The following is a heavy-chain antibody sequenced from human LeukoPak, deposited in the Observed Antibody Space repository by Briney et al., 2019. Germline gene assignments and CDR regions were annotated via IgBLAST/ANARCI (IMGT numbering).Heavy chain of an antibody. D-gene: IGHD1-26*01. V-gene: IGHV3-7*01. CDR3: ARKGSGNYYVDY. Sequence: GGSLRLSCAASGFTFSNYWMSWVRQAPGKGLEWVANIKQDGSEKCYVDSVKGRFTISRDNAKNSLYLQMNSLRAEDTAVYYCARKGSGNYYVDYWGQGTLVTVSS. J-gene: IGHJ4*02. CDR1: GFTFSNYW. CDR2: IKQDGSEK.